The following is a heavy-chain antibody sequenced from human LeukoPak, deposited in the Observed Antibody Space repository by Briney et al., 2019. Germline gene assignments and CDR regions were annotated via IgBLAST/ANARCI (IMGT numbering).Heavy chain of an antibody. CDR2: ISYDGSNK. J-gene: IGHJ4*02. Sequence: PGGSLRLSCAASGFTFSSYGMHWVRQAPGKGLEWVAVISYDGSNKYYADSVKGRFTISRDSSKNTLYLQMNSLRAEDTAVYYCAKWGQYYYDSSGYSAGDDYWGQGTLVTVSS. CDR3: AKWGQYYYDSSGYSAGDDY. D-gene: IGHD3-22*01. V-gene: IGHV3-30*18. CDR1: GFTFSSYG.